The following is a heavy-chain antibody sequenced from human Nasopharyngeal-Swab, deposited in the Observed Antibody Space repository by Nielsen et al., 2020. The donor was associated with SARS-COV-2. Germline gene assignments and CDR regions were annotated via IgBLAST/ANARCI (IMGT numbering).Heavy chain of an antibody. D-gene: IGHD5-18*01. J-gene: IGHJ4*02. V-gene: IGHV2-70*01. CDR2: IDWDDDK. Sequence: WIRQPPGKALEWLALIDWDDDKYYSTSLKTRLTISKDTSKNQVVLTMTNMDPVDTATYYCARLRGYSYGIDYWGQGTLVTASS. CDR3: ARLRGYSYGIDY.